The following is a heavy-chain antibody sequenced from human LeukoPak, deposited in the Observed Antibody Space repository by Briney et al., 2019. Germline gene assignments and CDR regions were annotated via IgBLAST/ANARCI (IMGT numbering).Heavy chain of an antibody. V-gene: IGHV3-64*01. CDR3: AGGGEDYGDYLSGY. CDR2: ISSNGGST. D-gene: IGHD4-17*01. CDR1: GFTFSSYA. Sequence: GGSLRLSCAASGFTFSSYAMHWVRQAPGKGLEYVSAISSNGGSTYYANSVKGRFTISRDNSKNTLYLQMGSLRAEDMAVYYCAGGGEDYGDYLSGYWGQGTLVTVSS. J-gene: IGHJ4*02.